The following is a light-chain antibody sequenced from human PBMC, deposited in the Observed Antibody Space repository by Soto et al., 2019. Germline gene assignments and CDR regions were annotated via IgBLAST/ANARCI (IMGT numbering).Light chain of an antibody. V-gene: IGKV3-20*01. J-gene: IGKJ1*01. CDR1: QSVSSTY. CDR2: GAS. Sequence: EIVLTQSPGTLSLSPGERATLSCRASQSVSSTYLAWYQQKPGQAPRLLIYGASSRATGIPDRFSGSGSGTDFTLTISRLEPEDFAVYYCQQFGSSPWTFGQATKLDI. CDR3: QQFGSSPWT.